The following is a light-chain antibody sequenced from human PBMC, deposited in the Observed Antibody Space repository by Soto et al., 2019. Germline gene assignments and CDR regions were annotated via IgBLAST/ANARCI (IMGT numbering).Light chain of an antibody. V-gene: IGKV1-39*01. CDR3: QQSLTTPLT. CDR1: QSITIY. Sequence: DIQMTQSPSSLSASVGDRVTITCRASQSITIYLNWYQQKPGKAPKLLIFATSSLQSGVPSRFSGSGSGTDFTLTISSLQHEDLATYYCQQSLTTPLTFGGGTKVEIK. J-gene: IGKJ4*01. CDR2: ATS.